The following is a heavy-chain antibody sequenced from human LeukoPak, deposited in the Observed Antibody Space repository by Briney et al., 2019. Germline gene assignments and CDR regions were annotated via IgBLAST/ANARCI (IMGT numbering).Heavy chain of an antibody. Sequence: GGSLRLSCAASGFTFSSYGMHWVRQAPGKGLEWVGFIRSKAYGGTTEYAASVKGRFTISRDDSKSIAYLQMNSLKTEDTAVYYCTRDEDYWGQGTLVTVSS. CDR2: IRSKAYGGTT. V-gene: IGHV3-49*04. CDR1: GFTFSSYG. J-gene: IGHJ4*02. CDR3: TRDEDY.